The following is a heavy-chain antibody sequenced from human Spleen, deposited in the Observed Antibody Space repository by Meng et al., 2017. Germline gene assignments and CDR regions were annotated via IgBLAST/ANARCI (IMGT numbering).Heavy chain of an antibody. J-gene: IGHJ4*02. V-gene: IGHV5-51*01. CDR3: ARLRSLVVAAGLDY. CDR2: IYPRDSDT. D-gene: IGHD2-15*01. CDR1: GYSFTNYW. Sequence: GESLKISCKGSGYSFTNYWIGWVRQMPGKGLEWMGIIYPRDSDTRYSPSFQGHVTISADESISTTYLQWNSLKASDTAIYYCARLRSLVVAAGLDYWGQGTLVTVSS.